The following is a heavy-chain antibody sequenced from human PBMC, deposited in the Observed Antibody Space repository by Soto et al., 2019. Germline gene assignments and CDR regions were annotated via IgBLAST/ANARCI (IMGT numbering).Heavy chain of an antibody. V-gene: IGHV1-3*01. CDR3: ARGLAAAGTIGWFAP. Sequence: QVQLVQSGPEVKKPGASVKVSCKASGYTFTNYAIHWVRQAPGQRLEWMGRINAGNGNTKYSQNFQGRVDITRDTSASTAYMDLSSLTSEDTAVYYCARGLAAAGTIGWFAPWGQGTLVTVSS. CDR2: INAGNGNT. CDR1: GYTFTNYA. D-gene: IGHD6-13*01. J-gene: IGHJ5*02.